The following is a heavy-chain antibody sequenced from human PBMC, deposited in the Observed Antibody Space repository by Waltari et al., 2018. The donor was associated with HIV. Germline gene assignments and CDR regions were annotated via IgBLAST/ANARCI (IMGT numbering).Heavy chain of an antibody. J-gene: IGHJ4*02. V-gene: IGHV4-59*01. Sequence: QVHLQESGPGLVKASETLSLTCSVSGGSIRGDYWSWIRQPLGKGLEWIGYIYYTGSTNYNPSLKSRITMSLSPSKTQFSLKVNSVTSADTGVYYCAKESWAHSSGWQFDYWGPGILVTVSS. CDR1: GGSIRGDY. D-gene: IGHD6-19*01. CDR2: IYYTGST. CDR3: AKESWAHSSGWQFDY.